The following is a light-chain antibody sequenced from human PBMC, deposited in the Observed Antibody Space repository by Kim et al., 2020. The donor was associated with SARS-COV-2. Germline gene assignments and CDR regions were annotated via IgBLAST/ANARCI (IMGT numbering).Light chain of an antibody. CDR3: SALDSSLSAYV. V-gene: IGLV10-54*02. Sequence: SQTATPTCTGNSNIVGNQGAAGLQQHQGHPPKLLSYRNNNRPSGISERFSASRSGNTASLTITGLQPEDEADYYCSALDSSLSAYVFGTGTKVTVL. CDR1: SNIVGNQG. J-gene: IGLJ1*01. CDR2: RNN.